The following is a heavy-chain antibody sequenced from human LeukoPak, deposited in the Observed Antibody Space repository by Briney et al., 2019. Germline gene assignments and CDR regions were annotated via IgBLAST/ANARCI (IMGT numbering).Heavy chain of an antibody. CDR3: ARASPTVTATRAAFDI. V-gene: IGHV4-30-2*01. Sequence: SQTPSLACAVSGGSISRGGYSRSWIRQPPGKGPGWVGDIYHSGSTYYNPSLKSRVTISVDTSKNQFSLKLSSVTAADTAVYYCARASPTVTATRAAFDIWGQGTMVTVSS. CDR2: IYHSGST. D-gene: IGHD2-21*02. J-gene: IGHJ3*02. CDR1: GGSISRGGYS.